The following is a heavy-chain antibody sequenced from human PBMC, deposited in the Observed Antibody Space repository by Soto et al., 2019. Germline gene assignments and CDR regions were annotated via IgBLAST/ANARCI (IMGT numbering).Heavy chain of an antibody. CDR3: ARISHGDFLLDY. CDR1: GFSLSASGMC. V-gene: IGHV2-70*01. Sequence: GSGPTLVNPKQTLTLTCTFSGFSLSASGMCVSWIRQPPGKALEWLALIDWDDDKYYSTSLKTRLTISKDTSRNRVVLTMTNMDPLVTATYYCARISHGDFLLDYWGQGALVTVSS. D-gene: IGHD4-17*01. J-gene: IGHJ4*02. CDR2: IDWDDDK.